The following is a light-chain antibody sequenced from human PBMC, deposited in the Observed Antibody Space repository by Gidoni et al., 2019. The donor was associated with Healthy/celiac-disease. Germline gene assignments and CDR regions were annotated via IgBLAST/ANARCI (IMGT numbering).Light chain of an antibody. V-gene: IGKV1-9*01. J-gene: IGKJ4*01. CDR3: QQLNSYPLT. CDR2: AAS. Sequence: DIQLTQSPSFLSASVGDRVTIPCRASQGISSYLAWYQQKPGKAPKLLISAASTLQSGVPSRFSGSGSGTEFTLTISSLQPEDFSTYYCQQLNSYPLTFGGXTKVEIK. CDR1: QGISSY.